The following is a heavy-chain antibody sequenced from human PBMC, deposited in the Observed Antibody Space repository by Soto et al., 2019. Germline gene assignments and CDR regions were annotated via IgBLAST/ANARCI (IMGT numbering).Heavy chain of an antibody. J-gene: IGHJ5*02. CDR3: ARTSYDSSGTAADP. D-gene: IGHD3-22*01. Sequence: SETLSLTCTVSGGSISSGNNYLRWIRQHPGKGLEWIGYIYYSGSTYYNPSLKSRVTISVDTSKNQFSLKLSSVTAADTAVYYCARTSYDSSGTAADPWGQGTLVTVSS. CDR2: IYYSGST. V-gene: IGHV4-31*03. CDR1: GGSISSGNNY.